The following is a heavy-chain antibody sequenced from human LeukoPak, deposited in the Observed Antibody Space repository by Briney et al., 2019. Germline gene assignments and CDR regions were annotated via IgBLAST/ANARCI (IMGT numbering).Heavy chain of an antibody. CDR3: AKLTTVTTDPHY. V-gene: IGHV3-23*01. D-gene: IGHD4-11*01. Sequence: GGSLRLSCAASGFTFSSYAMSWVRQAPGKGLEWVSAISGNGGSTYYADSVKGRFTISRDNSKNTLYLQMNSLRAEDTAVYYCAKLTTVTTDPHYWGQGTLVTVSS. CDR2: ISGNGGST. J-gene: IGHJ4*02. CDR1: GFTFSSYA.